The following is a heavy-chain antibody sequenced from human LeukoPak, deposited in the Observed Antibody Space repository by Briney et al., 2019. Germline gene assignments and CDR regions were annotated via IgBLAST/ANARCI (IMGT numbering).Heavy chain of an antibody. J-gene: IGHJ4*02. D-gene: IGHD6-13*01. CDR2: IYYSGST. V-gene: IGHV4-39*07. CDR3: AGYRLAAAGIDY. CDR1: GGSISSSSYY. Sequence: SETLSLTCTVSGGSISSSSYYWGWIRQPPGKGLEWIGSIYYSGSTYYNPSLKSRVTISVDTSKNQFSLKLSSVTAADTAVYYCAGYRLAAAGIDYWGQGTLVTVSS.